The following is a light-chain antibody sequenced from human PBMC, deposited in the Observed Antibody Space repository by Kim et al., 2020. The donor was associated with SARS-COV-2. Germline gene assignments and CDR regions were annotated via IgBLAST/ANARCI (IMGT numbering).Light chain of an antibody. Sequence: EIVMMQSPVTLSVSPGERATLSCRASQSVSSNLAWYQQKPGQAPRLLIYGASTRATGTPARFSGSGSGTEFTLTISSLQSEDFALYYCQQYNDWPPGDTFGQGTKLEIK. CDR1: QSVSSN. V-gene: IGKV3-15*01. CDR2: GAS. CDR3: QQYNDWPPGDT. J-gene: IGKJ2*01.